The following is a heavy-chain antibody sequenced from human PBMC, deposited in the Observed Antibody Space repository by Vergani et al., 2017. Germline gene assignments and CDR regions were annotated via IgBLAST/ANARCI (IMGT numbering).Heavy chain of an antibody. CDR3: ARDVWDCSGISCFLRAGEFYYMDV. CDR1: GFKFSQFG. D-gene: IGHD3-16*01. V-gene: IGHV3-33*05. Sequence: QVQLVESGGGVVQPGTSLRLSCEASGFKFSQFGMHWVRQGPGKGLEWVAFISYDGSKTQYADSEKGRVTISRDNSKNTVGLEMSSLGVDDTATYYCARDVWDCSGISCFLRAGEFYYMDVCVQGTTVTVSS. CDR2: ISYDGSKT. J-gene: IGHJ6*03.